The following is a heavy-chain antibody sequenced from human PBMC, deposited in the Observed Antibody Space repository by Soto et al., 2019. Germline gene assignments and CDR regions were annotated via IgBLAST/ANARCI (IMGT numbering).Heavy chain of an antibody. CDR1: GYSFTGYW. CDR3: AISTRGVNDI. CDR2: IYPDDSDT. J-gene: IGHJ3*02. V-gene: IGHV5-51*01. D-gene: IGHD3-10*01. Sequence: PGESLKISCKGSGYSFTGYWIAWVRQMPGKGLEWMGIIYPDDSDTRYSPSFQGQVTISADKSLSTAYLQWGSLKASDTAMYYCAISTRGVNDIWGHGTMVTVS.